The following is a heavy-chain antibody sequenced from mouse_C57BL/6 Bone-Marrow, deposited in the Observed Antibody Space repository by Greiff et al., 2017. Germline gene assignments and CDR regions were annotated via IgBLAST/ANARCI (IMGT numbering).Heavy chain of an antibody. V-gene: IGHV14-1*01. CDR2: IDPEDGDT. J-gene: IGHJ1*03. D-gene: IGHD1-1*01. CDR1: GFNIKDYY. Sequence: SGAELVRPGASVKLSCTASGFNIKDYYMHWVKQRPEQGLEWIGRIDPEDGDTEYAPKFPGKATMTADTSSNTAYLQLSSLTSEDTAVYYCTTFYYYGSSYDWYFDVWGTGTTVTVSS. CDR3: TTFYYYGSSYDWYFDV.